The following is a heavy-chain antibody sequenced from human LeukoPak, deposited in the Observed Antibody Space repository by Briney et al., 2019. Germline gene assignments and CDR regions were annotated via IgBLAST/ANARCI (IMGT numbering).Heavy chain of an antibody. CDR3: ARVADNYYYMDV. D-gene: IGHD6-13*01. J-gene: IGHJ6*03. V-gene: IGHV1-18*01. CDR1: GYTFTSYG. Sequence: ASVKVSCKASGYTFTSYGISWVRQAPGQGLEWMGWISAYNGNTNYAQKLQGRVTMTTDTSTSTAYMELRSLRSDDTAMYYCARVADNYYYMDVWGKGTTVTVSS. CDR2: ISAYNGNT.